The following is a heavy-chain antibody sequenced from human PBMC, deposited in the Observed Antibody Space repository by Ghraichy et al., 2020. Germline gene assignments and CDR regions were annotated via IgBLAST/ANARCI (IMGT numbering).Heavy chain of an antibody. V-gene: IGHV1-18*04. CDR1: GYTFTSYG. CDR2: ISAYNGNT. CDR3: ARDARRQPNCSGGSCSSTTDY. D-gene: IGHD2-15*01. Sequence: ASVKVSCKASGYTFTSYGISWVRQAPGQGLEWMGWISAYNGNTNYAQKLKGRVTMTTDTSTSTAYMELRSLRSDDTAVYYCARDARRQPNCSGGSCSSTTDYWGQRTLFIISP. J-gene: IGHJ4*02.